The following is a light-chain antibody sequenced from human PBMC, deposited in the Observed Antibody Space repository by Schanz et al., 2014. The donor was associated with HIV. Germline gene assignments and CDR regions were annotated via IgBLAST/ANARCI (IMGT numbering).Light chain of an antibody. CDR3: CSYAGSSTYV. Sequence: QSVLTQPPSASGSPGQSITISCTGTSSDVGSYNLLSWYQQHPGKAPKLMIYEGSKRPSGVSNRFSGSKSGNTASLTISGLQAEDEADYYCCSYAGSSTYVFGTGTKLTVL. CDR2: EGS. V-gene: IGLV2-23*01. CDR1: SSDVGSYNL. J-gene: IGLJ1*01.